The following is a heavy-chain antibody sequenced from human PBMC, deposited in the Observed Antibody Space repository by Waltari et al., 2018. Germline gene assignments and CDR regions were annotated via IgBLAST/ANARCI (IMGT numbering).Heavy chain of an antibody. CDR2: ISYSGTT. J-gene: IGHJ5*02. CDR1: GGSLRDESSY. V-gene: IGHV4-39*01. Sequence: QLRLQESGPGLVKPSETLSVTCIVSGGSLRDESSYWGWLRQSPEKGLEWIGHISYSGTTFYNPSLMSRVTLSVDTLKNQFSLEMTSLTAADTAVYYCARGGVNYNNWFDPWGQGTPVTVS. D-gene: IGHD3-9*01. CDR3: ARGGVNYNNWFDP.